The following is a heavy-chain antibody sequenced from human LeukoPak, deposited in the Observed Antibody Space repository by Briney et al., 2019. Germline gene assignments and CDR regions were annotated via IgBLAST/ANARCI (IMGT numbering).Heavy chain of an antibody. V-gene: IGHV4-59*08. CDR1: GGFISGYY. D-gene: IGHD6-19*01. Sequence: SETLSLTCTVSGGFISGYYWSWIRQPPGKGLEWIGYIYHSGSTNYNPSLKSRVTMSVDTSKNQFSLKLTSVTAADTAVYYCARAVAGTSSRLFDYWGQGTLVTVSS. CDR3: ARAVAGTSSRLFDY. J-gene: IGHJ4*02. CDR2: IYHSGST.